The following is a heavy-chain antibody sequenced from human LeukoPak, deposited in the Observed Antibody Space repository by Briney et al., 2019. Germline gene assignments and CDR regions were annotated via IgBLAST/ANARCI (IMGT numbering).Heavy chain of an antibody. Sequence: SETLSLTCTVSGGSISSYYWSWIRQPAGKGLEWIGRIYTSGSTNYNPSLKSRVTMSVDTSKNQFSLKLSSVTAADTAVYYCARGLYCSSTSCASHDWFDPWGQGTLVTVSS. CDR1: GGSISSYY. CDR2: IYTSGST. CDR3: ARGLYCSSTSCASHDWFDP. J-gene: IGHJ5*02. V-gene: IGHV4-4*07. D-gene: IGHD2-2*01.